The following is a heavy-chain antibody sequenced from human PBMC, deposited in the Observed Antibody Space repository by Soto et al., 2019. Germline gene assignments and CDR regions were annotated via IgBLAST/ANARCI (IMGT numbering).Heavy chain of an antibody. V-gene: IGHV3-23*01. Sequence: GGSLRLSCAASGLTFSNYAMSWVRQAPGKGLEWVSGISSSGGDTPYADSVKGRFTISRDNSKNTLYLQMNSLRAEDTAVYYCAMKAAGNCTFDYRGQGTLVTVYS. D-gene: IGHD6-13*01. J-gene: IGHJ4*02. CDR1: GLTFSNYA. CDR2: ISSSGGDT. CDR3: AMKAAGNCTFDY.